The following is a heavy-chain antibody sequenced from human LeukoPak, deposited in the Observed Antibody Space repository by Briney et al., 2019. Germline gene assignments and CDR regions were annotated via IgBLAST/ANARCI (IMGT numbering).Heavy chain of an antibody. J-gene: IGHJ4*02. V-gene: IGHV4-39*07. Sequence: PSETLSLTCTVSGDSISNSSYYWGWIRQPPGKGLEWIGSVYYSGNTYYNPSLESRVTISVDTSKNQFSLKLSSVTAADTAVYYCARDRTPDYWGQGTLVTVSS. CDR3: ARDRTPDY. D-gene: IGHD1-14*01. CDR2: VYYSGNT. CDR1: GDSISNSSYY.